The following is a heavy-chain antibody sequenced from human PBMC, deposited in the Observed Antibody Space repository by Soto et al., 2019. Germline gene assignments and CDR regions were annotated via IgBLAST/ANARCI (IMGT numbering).Heavy chain of an antibody. Sequence: PGESLKICCKTSGYNFAGYWIGWVRQMPGKGLEWLGIIFPGDSDTKYSPSFQGQVIISADKSIRTAYLQWSSLKASDTAIYYCARQSGMDVWGQGTTVTVSS. J-gene: IGHJ6*02. CDR3: ARQSGMDV. D-gene: IGHD5-12*01. CDR2: IFPGDSDT. CDR1: GYNFAGYW. V-gene: IGHV5-51*01.